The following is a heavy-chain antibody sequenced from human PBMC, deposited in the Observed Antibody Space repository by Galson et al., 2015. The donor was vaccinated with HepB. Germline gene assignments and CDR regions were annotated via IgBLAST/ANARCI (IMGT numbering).Heavy chain of an antibody. Sequence: SLRLSCAASGFTFSTYSMNWVRQAPGKGLEWVSVIYSGGSTYYADSVRGRFTISRDNSKNTLYLQMNSLRAEDTAVYYCARGAIAVFIDYWGQGTLVTVSS. CDR3: ARGAIAVFIDY. V-gene: IGHV3-66*01. J-gene: IGHJ4*02. CDR1: GFTFSTYS. CDR2: IYSGGST. D-gene: IGHD2-15*01.